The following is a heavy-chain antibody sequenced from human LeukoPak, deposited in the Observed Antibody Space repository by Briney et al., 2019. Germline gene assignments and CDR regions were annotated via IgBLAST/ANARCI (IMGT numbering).Heavy chain of an antibody. CDR3: AKAASHWYFDY. V-gene: IGHV3-23*01. Sequence: PGGSLRLSCVASGFTFSDYAMTWVRQAPGKWLEWVSTITSNGGTTYYADSVKGRFAISRDNSKNTLFLQMNSLRAEDTAVYYCAKAASHWYFDYWGQGSLVAVSS. J-gene: IGHJ4*02. CDR2: ITSNGGTT. CDR1: GFTFSDYA. D-gene: IGHD1-1*01.